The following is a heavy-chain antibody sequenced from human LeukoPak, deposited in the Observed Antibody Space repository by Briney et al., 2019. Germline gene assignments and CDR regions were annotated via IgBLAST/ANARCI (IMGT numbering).Heavy chain of an antibody. J-gene: IGHJ4*02. CDR2: IGDTT. Sequence: PGGSLRLSCAASGFTFSTYAMSWVRQAPGERLEWVSAIGDTTYYADSVKGRFTISRDNSKNTLYLQMNSLRAEDTAVYYRAKDQSGYYGSGSYYNAQSFDYWGQGTLVTVSS. D-gene: IGHD3-10*01. V-gene: IGHV3-23*01. CDR3: AKDQSGYYGSGSYYNAQSFDY. CDR1: GFTFSTYA.